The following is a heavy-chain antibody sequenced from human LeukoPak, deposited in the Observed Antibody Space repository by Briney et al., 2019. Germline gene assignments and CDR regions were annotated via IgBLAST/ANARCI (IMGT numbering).Heavy chain of an antibody. CDR3: ATSGLLWFGNYYYGMDV. CDR2: ISAYNGNT. Sequence: GASVKVSCKASGYTFTSYGISWVRQAPGQGLEWMGWISAYNGNTNYAQKFQGRVTMTEDTSTDTAYMELSSLRSEDTAVYYCATSGLLWFGNYYYGMDVWGQGTTVTVSS. V-gene: IGHV1-18*01. J-gene: IGHJ6*02. D-gene: IGHD3-10*01. CDR1: GYTFTSYG.